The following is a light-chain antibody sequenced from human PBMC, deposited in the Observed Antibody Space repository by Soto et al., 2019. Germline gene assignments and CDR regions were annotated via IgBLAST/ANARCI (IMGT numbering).Light chain of an antibody. J-gene: IGLJ2*01. CDR2: DVS. V-gene: IGLV2-14*03. Sequence: QSLLTQPASVSGSPGQSITIACTGTSNDVGGYHYVSWYQLHPGKAPKLIIYDVSNRPSGVSDRFSGSKSGNTASLTISGLQAEDEADYYCSSYTSSSTVVFGGGTKLTVL. CDR1: SNDVGGYHY. CDR3: SSYTSSSTVV.